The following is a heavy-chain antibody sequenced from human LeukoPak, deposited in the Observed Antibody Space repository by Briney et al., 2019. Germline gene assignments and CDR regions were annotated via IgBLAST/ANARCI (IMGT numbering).Heavy chain of an antibody. CDR1: GFTFSSYG. Sequence: GGSLRLSCAASGFTFSSYGMHWVRQAPGKGLEWMAVISYDGSNKYYADSVKGRFTISRDNSKNTLYLQMNSLRAEDTAVYYCAKDQSRYFDWLLYGSDYWGQGTLVTVSS. CDR3: AKDQSRYFDWLLYGSDY. V-gene: IGHV3-30*18. J-gene: IGHJ4*02. CDR2: ISYDGSNK. D-gene: IGHD3-9*01.